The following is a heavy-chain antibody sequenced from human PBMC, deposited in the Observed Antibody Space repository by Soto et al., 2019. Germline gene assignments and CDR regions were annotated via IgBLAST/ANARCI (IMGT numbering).Heavy chain of an antibody. CDR3: ARDRVGGSYSH. CDR2: IKEDGSEK. J-gene: IGHJ4*02. V-gene: IGHV3-7*03. D-gene: IGHD1-26*01. Sequence: VQLVEFGGGLVQPGGSLRLSCAASGFTFSTNWMTWVRQAPGKGLEWVANIKEDGSEKHYVDSVEGRFTISRDNAKNSVYLQMNSLRVEDTAVYYCARDRVGGSYSHWGQGTLVTVSP. CDR1: GFTFSTNW.